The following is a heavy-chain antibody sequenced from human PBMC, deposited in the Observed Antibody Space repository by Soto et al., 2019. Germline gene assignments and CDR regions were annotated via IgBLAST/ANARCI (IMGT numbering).Heavy chain of an antibody. D-gene: IGHD1-26*01. V-gene: IGHV1-8*01. J-gene: IGHJ4*02. CDR1: GYTFTSYD. CDR2: MNPNSGNT. CDR3: AITHRSLVEHHY. Sequence: QVQLVQSGAEVKKPGASVKVSCKASGYTFTSYDINWVRQATGQGLEWMGWMNPNSGNTGYAQKFQGRVTMTRNTSKSTAKMEQRSLRSEHKAVYYCAITHRSLVEHHYWCQGTLVTVSS.